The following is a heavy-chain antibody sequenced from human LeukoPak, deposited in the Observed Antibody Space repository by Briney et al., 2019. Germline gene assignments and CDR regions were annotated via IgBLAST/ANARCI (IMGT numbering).Heavy chain of an antibody. J-gene: IGHJ3*02. V-gene: IGHV3-20*04. Sequence: GGSLRLSCAASGFTFDDYGMSWVRQAPGKGLEWVSGINWNGGSTGYADSVKGRFTISRDNSKNTLYLQMNSLRAEDTAVYYCAKDDSSGYYRAFDIWGQGTMVTVSS. D-gene: IGHD3-22*01. CDR1: GFTFDDYG. CDR3: AKDDSSGYYRAFDI. CDR2: INWNGGST.